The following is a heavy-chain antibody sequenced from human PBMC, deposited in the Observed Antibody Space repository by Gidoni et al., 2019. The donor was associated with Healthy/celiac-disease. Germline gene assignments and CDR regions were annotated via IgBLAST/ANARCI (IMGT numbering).Heavy chain of an antibody. CDR3: AREGVTTGFYYYYYGMDV. D-gene: IGHD4-17*01. Sequence: QVQLQVPVPGLVKPSEPLSLHCTVPGGSISTYYRSWIRQPAGKGLEWIGRIFTSGSTNYNPSLKSRVTMSVDTSKNQFSLKLSSVTAADTAVYYCAREGVTTGFYYYYYGMDVWGQGTTVTVSS. CDR1: GGSISTYY. J-gene: IGHJ6*02. V-gene: IGHV4-4*07. CDR2: IFTSGST.